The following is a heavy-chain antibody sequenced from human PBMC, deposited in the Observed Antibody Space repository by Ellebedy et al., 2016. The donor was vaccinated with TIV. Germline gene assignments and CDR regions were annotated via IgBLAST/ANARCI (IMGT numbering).Heavy chain of an antibody. CDR1: GGTFSSYA. V-gene: IGHV1-69*13. Sequence: ASVKVSCKASGGTFSSYAISWVRQAPGQGLEWMGGIIPIFGTANYAQKFQGRVTITADESMSTAYMELSSLRSEDTAVYYCARDRNKYSSRGAFDIWGQGTMVTVSS. CDR3: ARDRNKYSSRGAFDI. J-gene: IGHJ3*02. CDR2: IIPIFGTA. D-gene: IGHD6-6*01.